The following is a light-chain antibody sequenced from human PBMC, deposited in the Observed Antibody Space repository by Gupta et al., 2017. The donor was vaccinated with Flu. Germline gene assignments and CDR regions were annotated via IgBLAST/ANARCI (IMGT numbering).Light chain of an antibody. CDR2: RNN. J-gene: IGLJ3*02. CDR1: SSNIGSNY. Sequence: RVSISCSGSSSNIGSNYVYWYQQLPGPAPKLLIYRNNGRPSGVPDRLSGSKSGTSASLAISGLRAEDEADYYCAAWDDSLSGWVFGGGTKLTVL. CDR3: AAWDDSLSGWV. V-gene: IGLV1-47*01.